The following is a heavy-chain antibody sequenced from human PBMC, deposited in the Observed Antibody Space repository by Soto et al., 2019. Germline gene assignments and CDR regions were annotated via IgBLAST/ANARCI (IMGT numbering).Heavy chain of an antibody. CDR3: ARASGYSYDWYFYL. D-gene: IGHD5-18*01. Sequence: QVQLQASGPGLVKPSETLSLTCTVSGGSISSYYWSWIRQPPGKGLGWIGYIYYSGSTNYNPSLTRRVTISVDTSKNPFSLKRSSVTAADTAVYYCARASGYSYDWYFYLWGRGTLVTVSS. CDR2: IYYSGST. J-gene: IGHJ2*01. CDR1: GGSISSYY. V-gene: IGHV4-59*01.